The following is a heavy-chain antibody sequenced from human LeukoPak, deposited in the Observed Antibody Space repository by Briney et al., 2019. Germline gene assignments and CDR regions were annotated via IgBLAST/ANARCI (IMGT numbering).Heavy chain of an antibody. V-gene: IGHV3-15*01. D-gene: IGHD4-23*01. CDR3: TSLVGSPTY. J-gene: IGHJ4*02. CDR1: GFNFHYAW. CDR2: IKSKRDGETT. Sequence: GGPLRLSCAGSGFNFHYAWMTWVRQAPGKGLEWVGRIKSKRDGETTDYAALVKSRFSISRDDSKNTVYLQMNSLRTEDTAVYYCTSLVGSPTYWGQGALVTVSS.